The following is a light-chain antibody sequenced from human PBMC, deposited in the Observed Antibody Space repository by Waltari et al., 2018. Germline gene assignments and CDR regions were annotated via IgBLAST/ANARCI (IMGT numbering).Light chain of an antibody. CDR1: QGISNY. V-gene: IGKV1-27*01. J-gene: IGKJ1*01. CDR3: QKYNNAPRT. Sequence: CRASQGISNYLAWCQQKPGKVPKLLIHAASTLQSGVPSRFSGSGSGTDFTVTISSRQPEHVATYYCQKYNNAPRTFGQGTNGEIK. CDR2: AAS.